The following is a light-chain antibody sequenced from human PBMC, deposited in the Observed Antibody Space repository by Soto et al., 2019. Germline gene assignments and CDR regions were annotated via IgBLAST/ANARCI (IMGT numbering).Light chain of an antibody. Sequence: EIVLTQSPATLSLSPGERATRSCRASQSVKTFLVWYQQRPGQATRLLIYDASHRAAGIPARFSGSGFGTDFTLTISSLEPEDAAVYYCQQRSNWPPITFGQGTRLEIK. CDR1: QSVKTF. CDR3: QQRSNWPPIT. CDR2: DAS. J-gene: IGKJ5*01. V-gene: IGKV3-11*01.